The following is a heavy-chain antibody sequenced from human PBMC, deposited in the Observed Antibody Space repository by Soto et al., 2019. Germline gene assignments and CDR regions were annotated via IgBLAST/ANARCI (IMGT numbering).Heavy chain of an antibody. D-gene: IGHD3-3*01. V-gene: IGHV1-46*01. CDR2: INPSGGST. CDR1: GYTFTSYY. J-gene: IGHJ6*02. CDR3: ARDPSGTYYDFWSGYATGGMDV. Sequence: PSVKVSCKASGYTFTSYYMHWVRQAPGQGLEWMGIINPSGGSTSYAQKFQGRVTMTRDTSTSTVYMELSSLRSEDTAVYYCARDPSGTYYDFWSGYATGGMDVWGQGTTVTVSS.